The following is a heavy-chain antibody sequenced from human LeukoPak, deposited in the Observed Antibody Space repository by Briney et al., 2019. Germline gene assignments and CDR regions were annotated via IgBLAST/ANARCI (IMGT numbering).Heavy chain of an antibody. CDR2: ISGSGGGT. D-gene: IGHD3-10*01. Sequence: HPGGSLRLSCAASGFTFSSYAMSWVRQAPGKGLEWVSAISGSGGGTYYADSVKGRFTISRDNAKNSLYLQMNSLRAEDTAVYYCARDEGVYGSGTSHYWGQGTLVTVSS. CDR1: GFTFSSYA. V-gene: IGHV3-23*01. J-gene: IGHJ4*02. CDR3: ARDEGVYGSGTSHY.